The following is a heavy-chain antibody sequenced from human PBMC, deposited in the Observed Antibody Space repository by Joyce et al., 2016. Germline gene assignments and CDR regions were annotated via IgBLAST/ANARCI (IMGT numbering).Heavy chain of an antibody. CDR2: IWDDGSNK. J-gene: IGHJ3*02. CDR1: GFTFSSYG. Sequence: QVQLVESGGGVVQPGRTLRLSCAASGFTFSSYGMHWVRQAPGEGLEWVRVIWDDGSNKYYADSVQGRFSISRDNSKNTVSLQMNSLRAEDTAVYYCARENSDTSDYGGIAIWGQGTMVTVSS. CDR3: ARENSDTSDYGGIAI. D-gene: IGHD3-22*01. V-gene: IGHV3-33*01.